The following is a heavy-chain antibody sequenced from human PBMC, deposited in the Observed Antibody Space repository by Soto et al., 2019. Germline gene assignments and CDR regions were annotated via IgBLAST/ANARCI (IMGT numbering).Heavy chain of an antibody. CDR2: ISGSGGST. J-gene: IGHJ4*02. V-gene: IGHV3-23*01. CDR3: AKDRPIEYSSSFSSFYFDY. D-gene: IGHD6-6*01. Sequence: EVQLLESGGGLVQPGGSLRLSCAASGFTFSSYAMSWVRQAPGKGLEWVSAISGSGGSTYYADSVKGRFTISRDNSKNTLYLQMNSLRAEDTAVYYCAKDRPIEYSSSFSSFYFDYWGQGTLLTVSS. CDR1: GFTFSSYA.